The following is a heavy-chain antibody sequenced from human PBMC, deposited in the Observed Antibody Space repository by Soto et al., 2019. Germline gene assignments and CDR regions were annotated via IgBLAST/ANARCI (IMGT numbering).Heavy chain of an antibody. V-gene: IGHV1-8*01. CDR1: GYTFTSYD. D-gene: IGHD6-13*01. J-gene: IGHJ5*02. Sequence: QVQLVQSGAAVKKPGASVKVYCKASGYTFTSYDINWVRQATGQGLEWMGWMNPNSGNTGYAQKFQGRVTMTRHTSLSTAYMELSSLRSEDTAVYYCARERSAAGTGWFDPWGQGTLVTVSS. CDR3: ARERSAAGTGWFDP. CDR2: MNPNSGNT.